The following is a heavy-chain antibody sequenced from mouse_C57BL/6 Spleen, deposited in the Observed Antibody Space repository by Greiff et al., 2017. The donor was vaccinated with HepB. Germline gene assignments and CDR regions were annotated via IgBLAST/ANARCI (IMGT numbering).Heavy chain of an antibody. D-gene: IGHD2-5*01. CDR1: GYTFTSYW. Sequence: VQLQQSGAELVEPGASVKMSCKASGYTFTSYWITWVKQRPGQGLEWIGDIYPGSGSTNYNEKFKSKATLTVDTSSSTAYMQLSSLTSEDSAVYYCAREGYSKRYFDVWGTGTTVTVSS. J-gene: IGHJ1*03. CDR2: IYPGSGST. CDR3: AREGYSKRYFDV. V-gene: IGHV1-55*01.